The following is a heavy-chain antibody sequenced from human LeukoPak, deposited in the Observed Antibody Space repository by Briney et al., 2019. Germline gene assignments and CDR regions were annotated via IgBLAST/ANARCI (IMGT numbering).Heavy chain of an antibody. D-gene: IGHD3-16*02. Sequence: GGALRLSCAAPGFPLSSYEMKWVRQAPGKGLEWVSYISSSGSTIYYADSVKGRFTISRDNAKNSLYLQMNSLRAEDTAVYYCARGRGGYDYVWGSYRTYYYYYYMDVWGKGTTVTVSS. V-gene: IGHV3-48*03. J-gene: IGHJ6*03. CDR2: ISSSGSTI. CDR1: GFPLSSYE. CDR3: ARGRGGYDYVWGSYRTYYYYYYMDV.